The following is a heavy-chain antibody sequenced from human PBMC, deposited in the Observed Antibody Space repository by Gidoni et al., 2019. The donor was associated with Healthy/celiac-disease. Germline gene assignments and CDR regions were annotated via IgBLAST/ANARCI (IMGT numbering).Heavy chain of an antibody. CDR3: ARGDCSSTSCYDYYYMDV. CDR2: MNPNSGNT. J-gene: IGHJ6*03. D-gene: IGHD2-2*01. Sequence: QVQLVQSGAEVKKPGASVKVSCTASGYTFTSYDINWVRQATGQGLEWMGWMNPNSGNTGYAQKFQGRVTMTRNTSISTAYMELSSLRSEDTAVYYCARGDCSSTSCYDYYYMDVWGKGTTVTVSS. V-gene: IGHV1-8*01. CDR1: GYTFTSYD.